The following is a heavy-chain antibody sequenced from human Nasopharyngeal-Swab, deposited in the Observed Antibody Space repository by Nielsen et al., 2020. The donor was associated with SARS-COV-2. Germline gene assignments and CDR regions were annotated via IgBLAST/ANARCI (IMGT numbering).Heavy chain of an antibody. D-gene: IGHD3-22*01. CDR2: IITIFGTA. CDR3: AREGAHCYDSSGYFSHDY. J-gene: IGHJ4*02. Sequence: WVRQAPGQGLEWMGWIITIFGTANYAQKFQGRVTITADESTRTAYMELSGLRSEDTAMYYCAREGAHCYDSSGYFSHDYWGQGTLVTVSS. V-gene: IGHV1-69*01.